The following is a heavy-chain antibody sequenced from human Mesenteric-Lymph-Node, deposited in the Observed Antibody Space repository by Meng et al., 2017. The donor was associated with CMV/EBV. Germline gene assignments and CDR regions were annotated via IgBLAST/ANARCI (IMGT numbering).Heavy chain of an antibody. CDR1: TFTGHH. V-gene: IGHV1-2*02. Sequence: TFTGHHIHWVRQAPGQGLEWMGWINPNSGGTNYAQKFQGRVTMTRDTSISTAYMELSRLRSDDTAVYYCARILGYCSSTTCYYWFDPWGQGTLVTVSS. D-gene: IGHD2-2*01. CDR3: ARILGYCSSTTCYYWFDP. CDR2: INPNSGGT. J-gene: IGHJ5*02.